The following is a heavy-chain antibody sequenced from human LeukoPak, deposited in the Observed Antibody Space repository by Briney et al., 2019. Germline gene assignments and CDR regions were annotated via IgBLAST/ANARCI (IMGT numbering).Heavy chain of an antibody. J-gene: IGHJ4*02. CDR2: VLGGGGTT. CDR1: GFTFVNYA. CDR3: AKARLSTGWAYNDY. D-gene: IGHD6-19*01. V-gene: IGHV3-23*01. Sequence: PGGSLRLSCAASGFTFVNYAMSWVRQAPGKGLEWVSAVLGGGGTTFYADSVKGRFTISRDNSKNTVYLQINSLRGEDTAVYYCAKARLSTGWAYNDYWGQGALVTVSS.